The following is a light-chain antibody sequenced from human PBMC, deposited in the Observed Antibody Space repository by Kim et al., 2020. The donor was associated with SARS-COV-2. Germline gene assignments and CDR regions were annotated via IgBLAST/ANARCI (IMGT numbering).Light chain of an antibody. V-gene: IGLV3-21*04. CDR1: NIGSKS. J-gene: IGLJ3*02. CDR2: YDS. CDR3: QVWDSSSDHRV. Sequence: PGKTARITCGGNNIGSKSLHWYQQKPGQAPVLVIYYDSDRPSGIPERFSGSNSGNTATLTISRVEAGDEADYYCQVWDSSSDHRVFGGGTKLTVL.